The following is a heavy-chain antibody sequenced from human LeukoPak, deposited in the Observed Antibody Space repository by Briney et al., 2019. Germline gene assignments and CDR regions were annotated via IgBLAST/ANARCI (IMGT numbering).Heavy chain of an antibody. CDR3: ARARGKWHLLPLDY. CDR1: RFTFSNFA. CDR2: ISHDGTTK. D-gene: IGHD1-26*01. Sequence: GGSLRLSCAASRFTFSNFAMHWARQAPGKGLEWVAIISHDGTTKHYADSVKGRFTISRDNSNSSLFLQMNSLRGEDTAVYFCARARGKWHLLPLDYWGQGTLVTVSS. V-gene: IGHV3-30*04. J-gene: IGHJ4*02.